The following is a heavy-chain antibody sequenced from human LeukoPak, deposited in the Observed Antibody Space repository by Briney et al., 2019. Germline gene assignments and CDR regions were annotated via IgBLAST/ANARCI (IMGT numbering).Heavy chain of an antibody. CDR2: IGASGSST. CDR1: GFTFSSYA. CDR3: AKESPGDYDY. J-gene: IGHJ4*02. Sequence: GGSLRLSCAASGFTFSSYAMGWVRQAPGKGLEWVSAIGASGSSTYYADSVRGRFTISRDNSKNTLYLRMSSLRADDTAVYYCAKESPGDYDYWGQGTLVTVSS. V-gene: IGHV3-23*01. D-gene: IGHD1-1*01.